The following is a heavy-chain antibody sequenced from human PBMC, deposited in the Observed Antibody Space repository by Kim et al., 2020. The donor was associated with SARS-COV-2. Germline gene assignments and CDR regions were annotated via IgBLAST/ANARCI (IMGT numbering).Heavy chain of an antibody. V-gene: IGHV1-3*01. Sequence: ASVKVSCKASGYTFTSYAMHWVRQAPGQRLEWMGWINAGNGNTKYSQKFQGRVTITRDTSASTAYMELSSLRSEDTAVYYCARGMNRIQLWAYYYGMDVWGQGTTVTVSS. CDR2: INAGNGNT. CDR3: ARGMNRIQLWAYYYGMDV. CDR1: GYTFTSYA. D-gene: IGHD5-18*01. J-gene: IGHJ6*02.